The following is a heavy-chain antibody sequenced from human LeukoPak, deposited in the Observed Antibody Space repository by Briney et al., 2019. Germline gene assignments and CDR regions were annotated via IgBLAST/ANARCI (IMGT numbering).Heavy chain of an antibody. D-gene: IGHD3-22*01. V-gene: IGHV4-61*02. Sequence: SETLSLTCTVSGGSIKGGRYYWTWIRQPAGKGLEWIGRVHTSGTTNYNPSLKSRVTMSVDTSKNEFSLELTSVTAADTAVYYCARGPIPDTNGYYYYFDYWGQGTLVTVSS. CDR1: GGSIKGGRYY. CDR2: VHTSGTT. CDR3: ARGPIPDTNGYYYYFDY. J-gene: IGHJ4*02.